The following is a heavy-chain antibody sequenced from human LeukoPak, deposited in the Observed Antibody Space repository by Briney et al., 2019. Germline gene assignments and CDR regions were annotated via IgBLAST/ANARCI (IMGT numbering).Heavy chain of an antibody. CDR2: ICAENGNT. CDR1: VYTFISYG. D-gene: IGHD2-15*01. V-gene: IGHV1-18*01. Sequence: AAVKDSRMASVYTFISYGISGVRQAPGQGLAWMGWICAENGNTNYAHTLQGRVRMTTDTSTSTAYMELRSMRSDDTAMYYCARDLRRYCSGGSCLTEGYFDYWGPGTLVTVST. J-gene: IGHJ4*02. CDR3: ARDLRRYCSGGSCLTEGYFDY.